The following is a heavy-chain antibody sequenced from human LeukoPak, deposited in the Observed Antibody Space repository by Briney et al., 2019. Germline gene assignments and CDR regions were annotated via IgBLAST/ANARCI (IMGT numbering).Heavy chain of an antibody. CDR1: GFTFSSYW. Sequence: GGSLRLSCAASGFTFSSYWMSWVRQAPGKGLEWVANIKQDGSEKYYVDSVKGRFTISRDNAKNSLYLQMNSLRAEDTAVYYCARDLAGPPQEAFDIWGQGTMVTVSS. V-gene: IGHV3-7*01. J-gene: IGHJ3*02. CDR3: ARDLAGPPQEAFDI. CDR2: IKQDGSEK.